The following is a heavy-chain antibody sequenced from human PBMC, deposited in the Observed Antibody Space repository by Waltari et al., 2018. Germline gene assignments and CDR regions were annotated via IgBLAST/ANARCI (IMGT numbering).Heavy chain of an antibody. V-gene: IGHV3-11*04. J-gene: IGHJ2*01. CDR1: GFPFRDHY. Sequence: QVQLVESGGDLVKPGGSLRLSCAASGFPFRDHYLTLIRQAPGKGLEWVSYISNSVGTIYYADSVKGRFTISRDNAKNSLYLQMNSLRAEDTAVYYCARAALYWYFDLWGRGTLVTVSS. CDR2: ISNSVGTI. CDR3: ARAALYWYFDL.